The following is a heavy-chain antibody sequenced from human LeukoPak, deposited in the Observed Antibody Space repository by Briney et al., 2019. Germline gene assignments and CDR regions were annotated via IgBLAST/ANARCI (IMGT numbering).Heavy chain of an antibody. J-gene: IGHJ6*02. Sequence: GGSLRLSCAASGFTVSSNYMSWVRHTPGKGLEWVSPINTGGSTDYADSVKGRFTISRDNSENTLYLQMNSLRAEDTAVYYCASRDKGFYYGMNVWGQGTTVTVSS. CDR2: INTGGST. CDR3: ASRDKGFYYGMNV. CDR1: GFTVSSNY. V-gene: IGHV3-66*01. D-gene: IGHD5-24*01.